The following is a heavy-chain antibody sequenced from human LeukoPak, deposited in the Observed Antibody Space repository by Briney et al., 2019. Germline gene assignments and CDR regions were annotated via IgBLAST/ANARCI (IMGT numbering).Heavy chain of an antibody. D-gene: IGHD6-19*01. CDR3: TRDGGVAVTPLDFDF. CDR1: GASISTHY. Sequence: SETLSLTCTVFGASISTHYWSWIRQSPGKGLEWIGYISYRGSTDYNPSLRSRVTLSVDTSTNQISLRLMSVTAADTAVYYCTRDGGVAVTPLDFDFWGQGILVTVSS. J-gene: IGHJ4*02. CDR2: ISYRGST. V-gene: IGHV4-59*11.